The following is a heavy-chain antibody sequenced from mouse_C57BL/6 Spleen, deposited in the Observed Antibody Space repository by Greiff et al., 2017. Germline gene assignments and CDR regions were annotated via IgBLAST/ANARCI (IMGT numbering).Heavy chain of an antibody. CDR1: GYTFTSYD. J-gene: IGHJ4*01. CDR3: ARSDYYGSTVSAIVY. CDR2: IYPRDGST. Sequence: QVQLQQSGPELVKPGASVKLSCKASGYTFTSYDINWVKQRPGQGLAWIGWIYPRDGSTTSNAKFKGTATLTVDTSSSTAYLELHILTSEYSAVYFCARSDYYGSTVSAIVYCGPGPSVPVSS. V-gene: IGHV1-85*01. D-gene: IGHD1-1*01.